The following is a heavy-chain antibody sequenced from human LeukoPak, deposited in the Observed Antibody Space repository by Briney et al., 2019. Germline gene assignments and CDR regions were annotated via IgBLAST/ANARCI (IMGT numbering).Heavy chain of an antibody. V-gene: IGHV3-23*01. CDR1: GFTFSSYA. D-gene: IGHD3-10*01. Sequence: GGSLRLSCAASGFTFSSYAMSWVRQAPGKGLEWVSAISGSGGSTYYADSVKGRFTISRENAKNSLYLQMNSLRAGDTAVYYCARGDGSGSSYYYYGMDVWGQGTTVTVSS. CDR3: ARGDGSGSSYYYYGMDV. J-gene: IGHJ6*02. CDR2: ISGSGGST.